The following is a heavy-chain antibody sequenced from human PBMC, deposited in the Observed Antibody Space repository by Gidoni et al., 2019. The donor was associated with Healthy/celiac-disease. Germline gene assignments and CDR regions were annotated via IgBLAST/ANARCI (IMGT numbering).Heavy chain of an antibody. D-gene: IGHD7-27*01. CDR2: ISYDGSNK. Sequence: QVQLVESGGGVVQPGRSLRRSCAASGFTFSSYAMLWVRQAPGKGLGWVAVISYDGSNKSSADSVKGRFTISRDNSKNTLYLQMNSLRAEDTAVYYCARGLWGYWGQGTLVTVSS. CDR1: GFTFSSYA. CDR3: ARGLWGY. V-gene: IGHV3-30-3*01. J-gene: IGHJ4*02.